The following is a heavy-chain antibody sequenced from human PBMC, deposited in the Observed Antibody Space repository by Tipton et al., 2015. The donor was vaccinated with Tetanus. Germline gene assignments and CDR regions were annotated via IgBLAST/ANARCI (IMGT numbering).Heavy chain of an antibody. V-gene: IGHV4-59*01. Sequence: TLSLTCTVSGGSISGYCWTWMRQPPGKGLEWLGYIYYRGETNYNPSVSSRLTISLDTSKNQVSLRLTSVTAADTAVYFCARIRYYPDSSAFLSDYWGRGIRVTVSS. CDR1: GGSISGYC. J-gene: IGHJ4*02. CDR3: ARIRYYPDSSAFLSDY. CDR2: IYYRGET. D-gene: IGHD3-22*01.